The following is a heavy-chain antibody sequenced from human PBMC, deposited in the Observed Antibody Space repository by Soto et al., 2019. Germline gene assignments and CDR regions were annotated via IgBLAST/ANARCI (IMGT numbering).Heavy chain of an antibody. J-gene: IGHJ1*01. CDR3: ARGGWSLDL. Sequence: ASETLSLTCTVSGGSISSYYWSWIRQPPGKGLEWLGYIYYTGNTDYTPSLKSRVTVSVDTSKNQFSLKLNSVTAADSAVYYCARGGWSLDLWGQGTLLTVSS. V-gene: IGHV4-59*01. CDR1: GGSISSYY. D-gene: IGHD6-19*01. CDR2: IYYTGNT.